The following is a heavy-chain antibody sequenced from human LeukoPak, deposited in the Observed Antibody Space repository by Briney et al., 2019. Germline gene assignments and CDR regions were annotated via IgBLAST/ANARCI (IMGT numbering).Heavy chain of an antibody. Sequence: SQTLSLTCTASGGSISSGGYYWSWIRQHPGKGLEWIGYIYYSGRTYYNPSLKSRVTISVDTSKNQFSLKLSSVTAADTAVYYCARVPMEDGYDSSGYYFFDYWGQGTLVTVSS. D-gene: IGHD3-22*01. CDR3: ARVPMEDGYDSSGYYFFDY. CDR1: GGSISSGGYY. J-gene: IGHJ4*02. V-gene: IGHV4-31*03. CDR2: IYYSGRT.